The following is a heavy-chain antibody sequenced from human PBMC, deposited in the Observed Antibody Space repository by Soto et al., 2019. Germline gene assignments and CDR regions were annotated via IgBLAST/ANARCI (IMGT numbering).Heavy chain of an antibody. CDR3: ARGDVNWFDP. CDR1: GYSFIGYY. J-gene: IGHJ5*02. Sequence: ASVKVSCKASGYSFIGYYMHWVRQAPGQGLEWMGWINPKSGVTNYAQKFQGRVTMTRDTSITTAYMELSSLRSDDTAVYYCARGDVNWFDPWGQGTLVTVSS. D-gene: IGHD2-21*02. CDR2: INPKSGVT. V-gene: IGHV1-2*02.